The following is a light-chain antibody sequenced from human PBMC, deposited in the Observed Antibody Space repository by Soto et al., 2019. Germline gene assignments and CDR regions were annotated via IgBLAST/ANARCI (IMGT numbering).Light chain of an antibody. CDR2: DAS. V-gene: IGKV1-5*01. Sequence: DIQMTQSPSTLSASLGDRVTITCRASQTISQWLAWYQQKPGKAPKLLIYDASSLETGVPSWFSGSGSGTEFALTISSLQPDDFATYYCQQYNTWYSFGQGTKLEVK. J-gene: IGKJ2*03. CDR3: QQYNTWYS. CDR1: QTISQW.